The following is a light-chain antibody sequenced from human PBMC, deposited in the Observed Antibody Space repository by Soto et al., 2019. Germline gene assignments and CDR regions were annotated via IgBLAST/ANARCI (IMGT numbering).Light chain of an antibody. V-gene: IGKV3-20*01. CDR2: GAS. CDR1: QSVSSNY. CDR3: QQYGSSPQT. J-gene: IGKJ1*01. Sequence: IVLTQSQGTMSLSPWERATSFCRASQSVSSNYLAWYRQKPGQAPRLLIYGASSRATGIPDRFSGSGSGTDFTLTISRLEPEDFAVYYCQQYGSSPQTFGQGTKVDIK.